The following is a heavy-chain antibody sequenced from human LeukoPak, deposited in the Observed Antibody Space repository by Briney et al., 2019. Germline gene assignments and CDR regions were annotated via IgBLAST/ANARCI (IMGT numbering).Heavy chain of an antibody. CDR1: GGSISSGDYY. V-gene: IGHV4-30-4*08. CDR3: ARGVTMVRGGRPYYYMDV. J-gene: IGHJ6*03. D-gene: IGHD3-10*01. Sequence: PSETLSLTCTVSGGSISSGDYYWSWIRQPPGKGLEWIGYIYYSGSTYYNPSLKSRVTISVDTSKNQFSLKLSSVTAADTAVYYCARGVTMVRGGRPYYYMDVWGKGTTVTVSS. CDR2: IYYSGST.